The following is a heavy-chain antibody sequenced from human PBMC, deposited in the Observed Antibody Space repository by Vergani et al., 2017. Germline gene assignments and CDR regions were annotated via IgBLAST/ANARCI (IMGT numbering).Heavy chain of an antibody. CDR3: AKGVYCSSTSCYEGRGYYYGMGV. D-gene: IGHD2-2*01. V-gene: IGHV3-23*01. J-gene: IGHJ6*02. CDR1: GFTFSDYA. Sequence: EMQLLESGGGLVQPGGSLRLSCAASGFTFSDYAMNWGRQAPGKGLEWVSSISGSGGNTYYANSVKGRFTISRDNSKNTLYLQMNSLRADDTAVYYCAKGVYCSSTSCYEGRGYYYGMGVWGQGTTVTFSS. CDR2: ISGSGGNT.